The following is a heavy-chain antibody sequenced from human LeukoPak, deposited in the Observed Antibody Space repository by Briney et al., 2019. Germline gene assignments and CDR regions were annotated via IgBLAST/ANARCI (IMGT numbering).Heavy chain of an antibody. Sequence: GGSLRLSCAASGFTFSSYTMNWVRQAPGKGLEYVSSISSSSSHIYYADSVKGRFTISRDNTKSSLYLQMNSLRAEDMAVYYCARDAAVDEDTAMANLFDYWGQGTLVTVSS. CDR2: ISSSSSHI. CDR3: ARDAAVDEDTAMANLFDY. J-gene: IGHJ4*02. V-gene: IGHV3-21*01. D-gene: IGHD5-18*01. CDR1: GFTFSSYT.